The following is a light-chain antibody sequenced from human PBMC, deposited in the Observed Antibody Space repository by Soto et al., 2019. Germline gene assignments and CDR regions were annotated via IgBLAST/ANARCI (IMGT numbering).Light chain of an antibody. Sequence: QSALTQPASVSGSPGQSITISCTGTSSDVGDYKSVSWYQQHPGKAPKLMIYEVNNRPSGISNRFSGSKSGNTASLTISGLQAEDEADYYCSSYTSSTTRVVFGGGTKLTVL. J-gene: IGLJ2*01. V-gene: IGLV2-14*01. CDR3: SSYTSSTTRVV. CDR1: SSDVGDYKS. CDR2: EVN.